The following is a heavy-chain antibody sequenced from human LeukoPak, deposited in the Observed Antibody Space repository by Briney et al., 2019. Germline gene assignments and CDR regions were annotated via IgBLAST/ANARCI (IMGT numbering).Heavy chain of an antibody. CDR3: ARVEGSSSSWYGTFNY. D-gene: IGHD6-13*01. V-gene: IGHV4-59*01. J-gene: IGHJ4*02. Sequence: SETLSLTCTVSGGSLSNYYWSWIRQPPGKGLEWIGYVYYSGSTNYNPSLKSRVTISVDTSKNQFSLKLSSVTAADTAVYYCARVEGSSSSWYGTFNYWGQGTLVTVSS. CDR2: VYYSGST. CDR1: GGSLSNYY.